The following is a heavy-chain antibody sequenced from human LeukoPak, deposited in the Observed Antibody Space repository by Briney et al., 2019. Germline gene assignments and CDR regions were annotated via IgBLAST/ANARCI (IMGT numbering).Heavy chain of an antibody. J-gene: IGHJ4*02. CDR1: GGSISSSSYY. CDR2: FYYGGNT. V-gene: IGHV4-39*07. Sequence: PSETLSLTCTVSGGSISSSSYYWGWIRQPPGKGLEWIGSFYYGGNTFYNPSLKSRVTISVDTSKNQFSLKLSSVTAADTALYYCARATYGSVFFDYWGQGTLVTVSS. CDR3: ARATYGSVFFDY. D-gene: IGHD4-17*01.